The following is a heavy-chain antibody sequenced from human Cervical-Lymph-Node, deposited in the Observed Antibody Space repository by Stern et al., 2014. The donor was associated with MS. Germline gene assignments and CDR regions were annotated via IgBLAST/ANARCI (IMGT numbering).Heavy chain of an antibody. J-gene: IGHJ4*02. V-gene: IGHV3-49*03. CDR3: SRETGATEEYYFDY. Sequence: VQLMQSGGGLVQPGRSLILSCTASGFTFGDYAMSWFRQAPGKGLEWIGFIRSKPYGGTPEYAASVRGRFIISRDDSKSIAYLQMNSLKTEDTALYYCSRETGATEEYYFDYWGQGALVTVAS. CDR2: IRSKPYGGTP. D-gene: IGHD1-26*01. CDR1: GFTFGDYA.